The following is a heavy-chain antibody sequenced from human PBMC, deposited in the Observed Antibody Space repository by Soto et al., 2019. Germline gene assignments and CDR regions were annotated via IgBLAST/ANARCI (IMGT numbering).Heavy chain of an antibody. Sequence: EVQLVESGGGSVQPGGSLRLSCAASGFTFGSYDMHWVRQATGRGLEWVSSIDIVGDTYYQGSVKGRFTITRDSVKNSLYLQMNSLRAEDSAVYYCAREPSGEGFGEVSYGFDVWGHGTTVTVSS. CDR2: IDIVGDT. J-gene: IGHJ6*02. CDR1: GFTFGSYD. CDR3: AREPSGEGFGEVSYGFDV. V-gene: IGHV3-13*01. D-gene: IGHD3-10*01.